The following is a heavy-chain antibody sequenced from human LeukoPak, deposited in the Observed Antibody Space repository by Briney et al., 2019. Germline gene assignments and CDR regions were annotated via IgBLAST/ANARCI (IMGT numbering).Heavy chain of an antibody. CDR3: ARWEKGRNNSSDY. J-gene: IGHJ4*02. CDR1: GGFYRGYY. V-gene: IGHV4-34*01. D-gene: IGHD1-26*01. Sequence: SETLSLIFVGFGGFYRGYYSDWIRQPPGKGLEWIGEINHSGSTNYNPSLKSRVTITVDTSKKWFSLKLSAVTAADTAVYFCARWEKGRNNSSDYWGQGTLVTVSS. CDR2: INHSGST.